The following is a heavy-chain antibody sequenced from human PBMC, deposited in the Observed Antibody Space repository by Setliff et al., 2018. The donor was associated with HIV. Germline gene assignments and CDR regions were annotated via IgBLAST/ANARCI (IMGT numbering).Heavy chain of an antibody. J-gene: IGHJ4*02. CDR1: GGSLSGYY. CDR2: INHSGST. Sequence: ASETLSLTCAVYGGSLSGYYWSWIRQPPGKGLEWIGEINHSGSTNYNPSLKSRVTISVDTSKNQFSLKLSSVTAADTAVYYLARRPLGGGFFVRYFDFWGQGALVTVS. D-gene: IGHD3-16*01. V-gene: IGHV4-34*01. CDR3: ARRPLGGGFFVRYFDF.